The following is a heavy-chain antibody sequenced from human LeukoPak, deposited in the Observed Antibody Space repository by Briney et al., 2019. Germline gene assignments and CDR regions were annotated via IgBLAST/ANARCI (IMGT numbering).Heavy chain of an antibody. J-gene: IGHJ4*02. CDR2: ISWNSGCI. D-gene: IGHD5-18*01. V-gene: IGHV3-9*03. Sequence: PGRSLRLFCAASGFTFDDYAMHWVRQAPGEGLEGVSGISWNSGCIGYADSVKGPFTISRDNAKNSLYLQMNSLRAEDMALYYCAKEGDTAESFDYWGQGTLVTVSS. CDR1: GFTFDDYA. CDR3: AKEGDTAESFDY.